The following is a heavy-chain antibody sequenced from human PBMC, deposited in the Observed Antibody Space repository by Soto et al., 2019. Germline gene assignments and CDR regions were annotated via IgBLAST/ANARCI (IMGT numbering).Heavy chain of an antibody. CDR1: GFTFSSYA. CDR3: AKDYSLGPRPSGRTVMPDDAFGI. V-gene: IGHV3-23*01. J-gene: IGHJ3*02. D-gene: IGHD3-10*01. CDR2: ISGSGGST. Sequence: GGSLRLSCAASGFTFSSYAMSWFRQAPGKGLEWVSAISGSGGSTYYADSVKGRFTISRDNSKNTLYLQMNSLRAEDTAVYYCAKDYSLGPRPSGRTVMPDDAFGIWGQGTMVTVS.